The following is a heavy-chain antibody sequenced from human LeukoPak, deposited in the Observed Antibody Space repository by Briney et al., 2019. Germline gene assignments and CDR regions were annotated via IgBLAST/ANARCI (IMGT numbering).Heavy chain of an antibody. CDR1: GGSFRGYY. V-gene: IGHV4-34*01. CDR2: INHSGST. CDR3: ARALRRYYYDSSGTGAFDI. D-gene: IGHD3-22*01. J-gene: IGHJ3*02. Sequence: SETLSLTCAVYGGSFRGYYWSWIRQPPGKGLEWVGEINHSGSTNYNPSLKSRVTISVDTSKKKFSLLHSSVTSEDTAVYYCARALRRYYYDSSGTGAFDIWGQGTMVTVSS.